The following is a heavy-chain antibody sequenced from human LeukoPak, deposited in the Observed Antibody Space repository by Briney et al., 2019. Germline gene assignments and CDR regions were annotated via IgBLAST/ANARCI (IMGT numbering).Heavy chain of an antibody. D-gene: IGHD1-26*01. CDR2: IYHSGST. V-gene: IGHV4-30-2*05. CDR3: ARAHWAWELQHYYYYMDV. CDR1: GGSISSGGYY. J-gene: IGHJ6*03. Sequence: PSQTLSLTCTVSGGSISSGGYYWSWIRQPPGKGLEWIGYIYHSGSTYYNPSLKSRVTISVDTSKNQFSLKLSSVTATDTAVYYCARAHWAWELQHYYYYMDVWGKGTTVTVSS.